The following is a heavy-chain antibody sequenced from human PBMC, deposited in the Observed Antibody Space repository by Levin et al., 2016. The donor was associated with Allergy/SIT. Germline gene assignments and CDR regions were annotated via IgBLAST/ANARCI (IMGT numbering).Heavy chain of an antibody. D-gene: IGHD6-13*01. CDR3: ARDRAAVAWGYSNSYYGMDV. CDR1: GYTFNSYA. Sequence: ASVKVSCKASGYTFNSYAINWVRQAPGQGLEWMGWISGYNGNTNYAQKFQGRVTMTTDTSTSTAYMELRSLRSDDTAFYYCARDRAAVAWGYSNSYYGMDVWGQGTTVTVSS. J-gene: IGHJ6*02. V-gene: IGHV1-18*04. CDR2: ISGYNGNT.